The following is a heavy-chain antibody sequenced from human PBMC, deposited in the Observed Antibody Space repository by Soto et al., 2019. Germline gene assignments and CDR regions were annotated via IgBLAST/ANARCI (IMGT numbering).Heavy chain of an antibody. Sequence: ASVKVSCKVSGYTLTELSMHWVRQAPGKRLEWMGGFDPENGETNYAQKFQERVTITRDTSTSTAYMELSSLRSEVTAVYYCAADPGPLGTVAGTYYFDYWGQGTLVTVSS. J-gene: IGHJ4*02. CDR1: GYTLTELS. CDR3: AADPGPLGTVAGTYYFDY. V-gene: IGHV1-24*01. CDR2: FDPENGET. D-gene: IGHD6-19*01.